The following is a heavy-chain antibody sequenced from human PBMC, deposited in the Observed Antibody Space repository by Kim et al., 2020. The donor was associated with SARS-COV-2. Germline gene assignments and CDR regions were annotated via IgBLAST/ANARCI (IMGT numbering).Heavy chain of an antibody. CDR3: AKDIGLYYDFWSGYSGYFDY. CDR2: ISGDGGST. D-gene: IGHD3-3*01. Sequence: GGSLRLSCAASGFTFDDYAMHWVRQAPGKGLEWVSLISGDGGSTYYADSVKGRFTISRDNSKNSLYLQMNSLRTEDTALYYCAKDIGLYYDFWSGYSGYFDYLGQGTLVTVSS. V-gene: IGHV3-43*02. J-gene: IGHJ4*02. CDR1: GFTFDDYA.